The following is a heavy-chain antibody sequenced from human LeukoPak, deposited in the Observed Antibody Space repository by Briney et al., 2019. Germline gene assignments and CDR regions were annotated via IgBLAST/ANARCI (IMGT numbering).Heavy chain of an antibody. CDR1: GFTVRNAW. D-gene: IGHD2-15*01. Sequence: PGRSLTLSRPAAGFTVRNAWMSFVRQAPGKKLEWVGRMKSKTDGGTTDYAAPVKGRFTISRDDSKNTLYLQMNSLKTEDTAVYYCTTLVDGGRFNEVVYWGQGTLVTVSS. V-gene: IGHV3-15*01. CDR3: TTLVDGGRFNEVVY. J-gene: IGHJ4*02. CDR2: MKSKTDGGTT.